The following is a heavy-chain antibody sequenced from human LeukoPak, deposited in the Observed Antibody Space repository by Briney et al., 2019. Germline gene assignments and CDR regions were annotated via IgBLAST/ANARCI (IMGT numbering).Heavy chain of an antibody. CDR3: AIDPGGYSPRAFDI. V-gene: IGHV3-48*01. CDR2: ISSSSSTI. D-gene: IGHD3-10*01. Sequence: GGSLRLSCAASGFTFSSYSMNWVRQAPGKGLEWVSYISSSSSTIYYADSVKGRFTISRDNAKNSLYLQMNSLRAEDTAVYYCAIDPGGYSPRAFDIWGQGTMVTVSS. CDR1: GFTFSSYS. J-gene: IGHJ3*02.